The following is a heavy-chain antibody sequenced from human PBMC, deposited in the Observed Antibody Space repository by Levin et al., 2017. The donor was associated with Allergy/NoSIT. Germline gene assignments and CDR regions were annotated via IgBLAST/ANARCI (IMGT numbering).Heavy chain of an antibody. J-gene: IGHJ4*02. D-gene: IGHD5-12*01. Sequence: GVSLRLSCSASGFTFSTYAMHWVRQAPGKGLEYVSAISSDGNDTYYADSVKGRFTVSRDNSKNTLYLQMSSLRAEDTAMFYCVKLSPREYSGYDSIDYWGQGTLVTVSS. CDR2: ISSDGNDT. CDR3: VKLSPREYSGYDSIDY. V-gene: IGHV3-64D*06. CDR1: GFTFSTYA.